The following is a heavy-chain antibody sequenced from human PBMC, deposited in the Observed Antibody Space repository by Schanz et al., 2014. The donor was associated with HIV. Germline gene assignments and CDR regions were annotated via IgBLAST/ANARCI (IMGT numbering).Heavy chain of an antibody. CDR1: GGTFINYA. CDR3: VRGVIYYDSGSYYNYFDY. J-gene: IGHJ4*02. Sequence: QVQLVQSGAEVKKPGSSVKVFCRASGGTFINYAFSWVRQAPGQGLEWVGGIIPISGTANYAQKFQGRVTMTAEKSTSAAYMELSSLRSEDTAVYYCVRGVIYYDSGSYYNYFDYWGQGTLVTVSS. D-gene: IGHD3-10*01. CDR2: IIPISGTA. V-gene: IGHV1-69*06.